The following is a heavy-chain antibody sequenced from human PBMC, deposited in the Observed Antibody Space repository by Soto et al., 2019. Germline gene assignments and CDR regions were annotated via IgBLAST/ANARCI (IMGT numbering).Heavy chain of an antibody. CDR1: GGTFSSYA. CDR3: ARDQEDYGSGNSWFDP. Sequence: QVQLVQSGAEVKKPGSSVKVSCKASGGTFSSYAISWVRQAPGQGLAWMGGDIPIFGTANYAQKFQGRVTITADESTSTAYMELSSLRSEDTAVYYCARDQEDYGSGNSWFDPWGQGTLVTVSS. J-gene: IGHJ5*02. V-gene: IGHV1-69*01. D-gene: IGHD3-10*01. CDR2: DIPIFGTA.